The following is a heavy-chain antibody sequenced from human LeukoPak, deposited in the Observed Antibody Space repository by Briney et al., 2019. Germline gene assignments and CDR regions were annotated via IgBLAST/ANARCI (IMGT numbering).Heavy chain of an antibody. CDR1: RGSISSGVYY. CDR3: ARHRGPTFLGFDY. CDR2: IYYSGSN. J-gene: IGHJ4*02. Sequence: SETLSLTCPLSRGSISSGVYYWSWVRQHPGKGLEWIGYIYYSGSNYYNPSLKSRVTISVDTSKNQFSLKLSSVTAADTAVYYCARHRGPTFLGFDYWGQGTLVTVSS. D-gene: IGHD2/OR15-2a*01. V-gene: IGHV4-39*01.